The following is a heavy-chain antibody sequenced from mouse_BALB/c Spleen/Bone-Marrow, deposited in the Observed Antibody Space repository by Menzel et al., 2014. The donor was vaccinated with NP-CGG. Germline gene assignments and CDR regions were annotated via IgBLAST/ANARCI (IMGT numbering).Heavy chain of an antibody. J-gene: IGHJ4*01. CDR1: GYSFTGYT. V-gene: IGHV1-26*01. D-gene: IGHD2-10*02. CDR2: INPYNGGT. Sequence: VQLQQSGPELVKPGASMKISCKASGYSFTGYTMNWVKQSHGKNLEWIGHINPYNGGTSQNQKFKGKATLTVDKSSSTAYMELLSLTSKDSAVYYCARHGYGNYVAMDYWGQGTSVTVSS. CDR3: ARHGYGNYVAMDY.